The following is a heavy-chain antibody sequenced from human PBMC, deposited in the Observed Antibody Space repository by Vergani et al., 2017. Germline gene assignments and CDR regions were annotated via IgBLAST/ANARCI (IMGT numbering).Heavy chain of an antibody. J-gene: IGHJ4*02. CDR2: ISGSGGST. D-gene: IGHD2-2*01. V-gene: IGHV3-23*01. CDR3: AKVPGGYCSSTSCDY. Sequence: EVQLLESGGNLVQPGGSLRLSCAASGFTFSSYAMSWVRQAPGKGLEWVSAISGSGGSTYYADSVKGRFTISRDNSKNTLYLQMNSLRAEDTAVYYCAKVPGGYCSSTSCDYWGQGTLVTVSS. CDR1: GFTFSSYA.